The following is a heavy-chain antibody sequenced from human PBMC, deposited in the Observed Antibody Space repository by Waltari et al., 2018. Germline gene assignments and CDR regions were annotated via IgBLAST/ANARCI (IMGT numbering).Heavy chain of an antibody. Sequence: QVQLVESGGGVFLPGGSLRLSCKASGFIFTRYDMSWVRQAPGKGLEWVALIRYDGSKKFYADSVKGRFTVSRDTSRDTFYLQMNSLTSADTAMYFCAREISISSPSFWGRGTLVTVSS. J-gene: IGHJ4*02. D-gene: IGHD3-3*02. CDR1: GFIFTRYD. V-gene: IGHV3-30*02. CDR2: IRYDGSKK. CDR3: AREISISSPSF.